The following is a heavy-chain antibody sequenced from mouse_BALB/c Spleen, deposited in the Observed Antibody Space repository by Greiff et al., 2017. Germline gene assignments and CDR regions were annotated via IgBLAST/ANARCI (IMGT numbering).Heavy chain of an antibody. CDR1: GYTFTSYW. CDR2: INPSTGYT. CDR3: ARATATDYYAMDY. V-gene: IGHV1-7*01. D-gene: IGHD1-2*01. J-gene: IGHJ4*01. Sequence: VQLQQSGAELAKPGASVKMSCTASGYTFTSYWMHWVKQRPGQGLEWIGYINPSTGYTEYNQKFKDKATLTADKSSNTAYMQLSSLTSEDSAVYYCARATATDYYAMDYWGQGTSVTVSS.